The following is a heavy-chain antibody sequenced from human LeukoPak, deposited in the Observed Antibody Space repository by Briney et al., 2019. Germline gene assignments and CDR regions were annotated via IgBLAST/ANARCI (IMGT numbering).Heavy chain of an antibody. CDR2: ISSSSTTI. CDR3: ARGGVVVPAAMGFDH. D-gene: IGHD2-2*01. CDR1: X. Sequence: XMXWXXXXPGKGLEWVSYISSSSTTIYYAASVKGRFTISRDNAKNSLYLQMNSLRDEDTAVYYCARGGVVVPAAMGFDHWGQGTLVTVSS. J-gene: IGHJ5*02. V-gene: IGHV3-48*02.